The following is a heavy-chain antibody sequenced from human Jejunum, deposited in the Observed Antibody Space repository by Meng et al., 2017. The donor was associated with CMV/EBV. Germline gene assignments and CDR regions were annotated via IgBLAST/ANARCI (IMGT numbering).Heavy chain of an antibody. CDR2: ISHDGSNI. Sequence: FTCKSYGMQWVRQAPGKVLEWVTVISHDGSNIYYADYMKGRFTISRDNSKNTLYLQMNSLRPEDTAGYYCAISTVTEGGWGGLDVWGQGTTVTVSS. D-gene: IGHD4-11*01. CDR1: FTCKSYG. CDR3: AISTVTEGGWGGLDV. J-gene: IGHJ6*02. V-gene: IGHV3-30*01.